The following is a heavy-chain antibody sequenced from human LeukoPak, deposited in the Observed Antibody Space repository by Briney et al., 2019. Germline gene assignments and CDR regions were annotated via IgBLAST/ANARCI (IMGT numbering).Heavy chain of an antibody. J-gene: IGHJ6*03. V-gene: IGHV1-46*01. CDR2: ISPSGGST. D-gene: IGHD2-2*01. Sequence: ASVKVSCKAFGYTFTGYWMHWVRQAPGQGPEWMGVISPSGGSTIYAQKFKGRVTLTRDMSTSTDYLELSSLRSEDTAVYYCARDVVPADYYYYYMDVWGKGTTVTVSS. CDR1: GYTFTGYW. CDR3: ARDVVPADYYYYYMDV.